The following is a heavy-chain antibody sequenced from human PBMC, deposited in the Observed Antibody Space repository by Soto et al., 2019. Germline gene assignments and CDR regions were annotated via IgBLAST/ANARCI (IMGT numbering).Heavy chain of an antibody. D-gene: IGHD3-3*01. CDR2: FDPEDGET. CDR1: GYTLTELS. V-gene: IGHV1-24*01. CDR3: ATGLRLLEWLRGLDY. Sequence: ASVKVSCKVSGYTLTELSMHWVRQAPGKGLEWMGGFDPEDGETIYAQKFQGRVTMTEDTSTDTAYMELSSLRSEDTAVYHCATGLRLLEWLRGLDYWGQGTLVTVSS. J-gene: IGHJ4*02.